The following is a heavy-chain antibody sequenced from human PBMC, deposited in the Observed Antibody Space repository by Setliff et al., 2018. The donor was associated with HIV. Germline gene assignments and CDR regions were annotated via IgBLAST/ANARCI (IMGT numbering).Heavy chain of an antibody. Sequence: SETLSLTCGVSDASFGGVYWTWVRQSPQKGLEWIGESNQSGSSSYNPSLRSRTTISVDTSEKKISLNLTSVTAADSGLYYCARVASWGGRNYLDLWGQPSLVTVSS. CDR2: SNQSGSS. V-gene: IGHV4-34*01. D-gene: IGHD3-10*01. CDR3: ARVASWGGRNYLDL. J-gene: IGHJ4*01. CDR1: DASFGGVY.